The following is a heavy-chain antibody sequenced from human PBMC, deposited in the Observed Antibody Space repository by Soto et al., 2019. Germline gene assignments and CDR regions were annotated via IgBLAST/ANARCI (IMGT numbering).Heavy chain of an antibody. CDR3: ARVRDTMVRGVMAKGFDS. V-gene: IGHV1-46*03. CDR1: GYTFTSYY. J-gene: IGHJ5*01. CDR2: INPSGGST. D-gene: IGHD3-10*01. Sequence: GASVKVSCKASGYTFTSYYMPWVRQATGQELEWMGIINPSGGSTSYAQKFQGRVTMTRDTSTSTVYRELSSLRSEDTAVYYCARVRDTMVRGVMAKGFDSWGQGTLVTVFS.